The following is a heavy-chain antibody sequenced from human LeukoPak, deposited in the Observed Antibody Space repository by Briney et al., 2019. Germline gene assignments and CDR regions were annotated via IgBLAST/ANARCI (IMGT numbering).Heavy chain of an antibody. CDR1: GSSITTYY. V-gene: IGHV4-59*01. CDR3: ASLAAAGTRDWFDP. D-gene: IGHD6-13*01. J-gene: IGHJ5*02. Sequence: KTSETLSLTCTVSGSSITTYYWSWIRQPPGKGLEWIGYIYYSGSTNYNPSLKSRVTISVDTSKNQFSLKLSSVTAADTAVYYCASLAAAGTRDWFDPWGQGTLVTVSS. CDR2: IYYSGST.